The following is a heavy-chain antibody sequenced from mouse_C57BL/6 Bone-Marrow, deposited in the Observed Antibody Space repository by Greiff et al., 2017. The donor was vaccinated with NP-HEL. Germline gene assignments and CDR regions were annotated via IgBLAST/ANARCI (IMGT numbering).Heavy chain of an antibody. CDR2: INYDSGGT. Sequence: EVQLVESEGGLVRPGSSMTLSCKASGFTFSDYDMAWVNQVPEHGLEWIANINYDSGGTDYLHYLKGRSIISRDNATNILYLQMRSLTSEDTATYYCARSPSRDGFDYWGQGTTLTVSS. V-gene: IGHV5-16*01. CDR3: ARSPSRDGFDY. CDR1: GFTFSDYD. J-gene: IGHJ2*01.